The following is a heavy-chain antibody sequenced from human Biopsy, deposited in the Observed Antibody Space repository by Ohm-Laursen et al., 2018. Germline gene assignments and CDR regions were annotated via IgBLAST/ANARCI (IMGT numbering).Heavy chain of an antibody. V-gene: IGHV1-2*02. Sequence: GSSVKVSCKGSGYAVNDYFLHWLRQAPGQGPEWMGWNSPNCGGTNYAQKFQGRVTMTTDTSTSTVYLELRRLISDDTAVYYCARDIMNRIAGLVARSDVFDVWGQGTLVTVSS. D-gene: IGHD3-16*01. CDR2: NSPNCGGT. J-gene: IGHJ3*01. CDR3: ARDIMNRIAGLVARSDVFDV. CDR1: GYAVNDYF.